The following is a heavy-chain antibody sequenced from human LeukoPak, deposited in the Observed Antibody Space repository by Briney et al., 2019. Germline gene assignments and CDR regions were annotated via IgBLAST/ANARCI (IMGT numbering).Heavy chain of an antibody. V-gene: IGHV3-74*01. CDR1: GFTLSNYW. D-gene: IGHD6-6*01. Sequence: PGGSLRLSCAASGFTLSNYWMLWVRQAPGKGLVWVSRIDRDGSSTRYADPVKGRFLMSRDNAKNTLDLQMNSLRAEDAAVYYCARAAYSSSPDYWGQGALVTVSS. CDR2: IDRDGSST. CDR3: ARAAYSSSPDY. J-gene: IGHJ4*02.